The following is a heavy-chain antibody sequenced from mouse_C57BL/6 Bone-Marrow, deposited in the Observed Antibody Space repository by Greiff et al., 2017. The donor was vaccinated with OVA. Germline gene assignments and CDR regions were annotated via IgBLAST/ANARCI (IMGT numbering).Heavy chain of an antibody. CDR2: IWWDDDK. CDR1: GFSLSTFGMG. D-gene: IGHD1-1*01. Sequence: QVTLKESGPGILQPSQTLSLTCSFSGFSLSTFGMGVGWIRQPSGKGLEWLEHIWWDDDKYYNPALKSRLTISRDTSKNQVFLKIANVDTADTATYYCARIAGVLRHYAMDYWGQGTSVTVSS. J-gene: IGHJ4*01. V-gene: IGHV8-8*01. CDR3: ARIAGVLRHYAMDY.